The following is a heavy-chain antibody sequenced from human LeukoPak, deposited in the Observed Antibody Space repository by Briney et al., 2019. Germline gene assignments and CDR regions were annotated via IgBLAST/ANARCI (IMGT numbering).Heavy chain of an antibody. CDR3: TRDPLDYPGPFDASDI. D-gene: IGHD4-11*01. V-gene: IGHV3-33*01. Sequence: GGSLRLSCAASGFIFTSYGMHWVRQAPGKGLEWVALVWYDGSEEFYADSVTGRFTISRDNSKNMLYLQMNTLRAEDTAVYYCTRDPLDYPGPFDASDIWGQGTMVTVSS. CDR1: GFIFTSYG. CDR2: VWYDGSEE. J-gene: IGHJ3*02.